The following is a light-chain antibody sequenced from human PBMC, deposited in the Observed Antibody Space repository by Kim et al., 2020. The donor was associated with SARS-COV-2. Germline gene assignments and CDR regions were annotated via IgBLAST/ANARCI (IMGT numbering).Light chain of an antibody. Sequence: PGERATLSCRASQSVSSSYLAWYQQQPGQAPRLLIYGSSSRATGIPDRFSGSGSGTDFTLTINRLEPEDFAVYFCQQYGNSPPVTFGGGTKV. CDR2: GSS. CDR3: QQYGNSPPVT. V-gene: IGKV3-20*01. J-gene: IGKJ4*01. CDR1: QSVSSSY.